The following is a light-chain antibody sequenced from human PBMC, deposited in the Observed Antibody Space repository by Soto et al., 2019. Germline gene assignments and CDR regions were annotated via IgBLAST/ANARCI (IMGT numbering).Light chain of an antibody. Sequence: QSALTQPRSVPGSPGQSVTISCTGTSSDIGGYNYVSWYQQHPGKAPKLMIYDVNKRPSGVPARFSGSKSGNTASLTISGLQAEDEADYYCCSYAGTYVLRVFGTGTKVTVL. CDR1: SSDIGGYNY. J-gene: IGLJ1*01. CDR2: DVN. V-gene: IGLV2-11*01. CDR3: CSYAGTYVLRV.